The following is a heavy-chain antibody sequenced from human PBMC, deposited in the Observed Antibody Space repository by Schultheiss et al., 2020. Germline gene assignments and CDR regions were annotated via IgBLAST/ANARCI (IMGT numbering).Heavy chain of an antibody. D-gene: IGHD3-22*01. CDR2: ISYDGSNK. Sequence: LSLTCAASGFTFSSYAMHWVRQAPGKGLEWVAVISYDGSNKYYADSVKGRFTISRDNAKNSLYLQMNSLRAEDTAVYYCARVLSYYDSSGSDYWGQGTLVTVSS. V-gene: IGHV3-30-3*01. J-gene: IGHJ4*02. CDR3: ARVLSYYDSSGSDY. CDR1: GFTFSSYA.